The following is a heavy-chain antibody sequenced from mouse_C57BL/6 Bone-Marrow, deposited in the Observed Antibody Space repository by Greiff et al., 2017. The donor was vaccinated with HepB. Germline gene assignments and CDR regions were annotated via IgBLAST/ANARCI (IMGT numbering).Heavy chain of an antibody. J-gene: IGHJ1*03. Sequence: EVKLVESGGGLVQPGGSLKLSCAASGFTFSSYAMSWVRQTPEKRLEWVATISDGGSYTYYPDNVKGRFTISRDNAKNNLYLQMSHLKSEDTAMDYCARGGPTIVTTWYVDVWGTGTTVTVSS. V-gene: IGHV5-4*03. CDR2: ISDGGSYT. D-gene: IGHD2-5*01. CDR3: ARGGPTIVTTWYVDV. CDR1: GFTFSSYA.